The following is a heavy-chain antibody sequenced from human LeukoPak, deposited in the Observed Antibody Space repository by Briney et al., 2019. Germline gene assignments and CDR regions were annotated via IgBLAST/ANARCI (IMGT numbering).Heavy chain of an antibody. D-gene: IGHD6-6*01. CDR3: ARFGTSSSRFFDQ. V-gene: IGHV4-59*01. J-gene: IGHJ4*02. CDR2: IHYSGTT. CDR1: GGSISAYY. Sequence: SETLSLTCTVSGGSISAYYWSWIRQPPGKGLEWIGYIHYSGTTNYYPSLKSRVTIALDTPKNQFSLKLSSVTAADTAVCYCARFGTSSSRFFDQWGQGTLVTVSS.